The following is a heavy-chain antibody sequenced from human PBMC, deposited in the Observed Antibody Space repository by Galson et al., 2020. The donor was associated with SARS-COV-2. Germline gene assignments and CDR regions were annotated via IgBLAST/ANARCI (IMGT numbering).Heavy chain of an antibody. D-gene: IGHD4-17*01. J-gene: IGHJ4*02. CDR3: SRDTIPRYGDLTGYFDY. CDR2: IYYSGST. V-gene: IGHV4-31*03. Sequence: SENLSLTCTVSGGSNSSGGYDWSWIRQQPGKGLEWIGYIYYSGSTYYNPSLKSRVTISVDTSKNQFSLKLSSVTAADTAVYYCSRDTIPRYGDLTGYFDYWGQGTLVTVSS. CDR1: GGSNSSGGYD.